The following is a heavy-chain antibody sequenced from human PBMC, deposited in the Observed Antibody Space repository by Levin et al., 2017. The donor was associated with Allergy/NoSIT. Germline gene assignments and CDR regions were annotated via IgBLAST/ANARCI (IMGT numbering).Heavy chain of an antibody. CDR1: GGSISSSSYY. V-gene: IGHV4-39*01. CDR2: IYYSGST. J-gene: IGHJ3*02. CDR3: ARQGSVAVAGYAFDI. Sequence: GSLRLSCTVSGGSISSSSYYWGWIRQPPGKGLEWIGSIYYSGSTYYNPSLKSRVTISVDTSKNQFSLKLSSVTAADTAVYYCARQGSVAVAGYAFDIWGQGTMVTVSS. D-gene: IGHD6-19*01.